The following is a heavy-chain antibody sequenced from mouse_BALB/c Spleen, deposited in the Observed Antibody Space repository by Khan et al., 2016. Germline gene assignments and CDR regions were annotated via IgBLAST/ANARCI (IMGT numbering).Heavy chain of an antibody. J-gene: IGHJ2*01. CDR3: ARSIMAN. Sequence: EVQLQESGPGLVKPSQSLSLTCTVTGYSITSDYAWNWIRQFPGNKLEWMGYISYSGSTSYNPYLKSRISITRDTPKNQFFLQLTSLTPEDTATYYCARSIMANWGQGPTLTVSS. V-gene: IGHV3-2*02. CDR1: GYSITSDYA. CDR2: ISYSGST.